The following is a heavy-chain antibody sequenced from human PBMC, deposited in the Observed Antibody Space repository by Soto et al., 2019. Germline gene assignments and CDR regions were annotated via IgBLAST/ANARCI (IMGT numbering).Heavy chain of an antibody. CDR3: ARRLAADYNWFDP. J-gene: IGHJ5*02. CDR1: GGSISSSSYY. Sequence: QLQLQESGPGLVKPSETLSLTCTVSGGSISSSSYYWGWIRQPPGKGLEWIGSIYYSGSTYYNPSLKSRVTISVDTSKNQFSLKLSSVTAADTAVYYCARRLAADYNWFDPWGQGTLVTVSS. CDR2: IYYSGST. V-gene: IGHV4-39*01. D-gene: IGHD6-13*01.